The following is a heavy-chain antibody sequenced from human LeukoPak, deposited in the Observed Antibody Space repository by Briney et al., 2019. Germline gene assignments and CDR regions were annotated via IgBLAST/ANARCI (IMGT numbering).Heavy chain of an antibody. CDR2: IYYSGST. CDR1: GGSIRSSYYY. V-gene: IGHV4-61*05. J-gene: IGHJ4*02. CDR3: ARGRGYCSGVSCPPGH. D-gene: IGHD2-15*01. Sequence: PSETLSLTCTVSGGSIRSSYYYWGWIRQPPGKGLEWIGYIYYSGSTSYNPSLKSRVTISVDTSKNQFSLKLSSVTAADTAVYYCARGRGYCSGVSCPPGHWGQGALVTVSS.